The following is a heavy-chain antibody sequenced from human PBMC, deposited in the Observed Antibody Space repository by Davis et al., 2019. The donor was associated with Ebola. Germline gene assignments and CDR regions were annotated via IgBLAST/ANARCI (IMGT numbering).Heavy chain of an antibody. Sequence: PGGSLRLSCAASGLPFSAYAMSWVRQPPGEGLQWVSTVSISGRDTYYIDSVMGRFTVSRDNSKNTVFLQMNSLRAEDTAHYYCAQGSSPDNWGPGTLVTVSS. D-gene: IGHD6-6*01. CDR2: VSISGRDT. CDR3: AQGSSPDN. J-gene: IGHJ4*02. V-gene: IGHV3-23*01. CDR1: GLPFSAYA.